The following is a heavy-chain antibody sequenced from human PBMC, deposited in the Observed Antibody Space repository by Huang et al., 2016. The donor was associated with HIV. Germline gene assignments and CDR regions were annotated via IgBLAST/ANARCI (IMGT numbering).Heavy chain of an antibody. Sequence: EVQLVESGGGLVKPGGSLRLSCVASGFTFTNYAMNWVRQGPGKGLGWVSAIGSSSSYIYYADSVKGRFTSSRDDAKNSLYLQMNSLRAEDTAVYYCARPQGDKVRGIIRSYYYYYGMDVWGRGTTVTVSS. V-gene: IGHV3-21*06. CDR1: GFTFTNYA. CDR2: IGSSSSYI. J-gene: IGHJ6*02. D-gene: IGHD3-10*01. CDR3: ARPQGDKVRGIIRSYYYYYGMDV.